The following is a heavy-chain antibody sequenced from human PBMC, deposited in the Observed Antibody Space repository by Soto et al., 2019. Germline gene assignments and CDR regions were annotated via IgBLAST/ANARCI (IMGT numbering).Heavy chain of an antibody. Sequence: GGSLRLSCAAYGFTFSSYWMSWVRQAPGKGPEWVANIKQVGRDKYYVDSVKGRFTISRDNAKNSLYLQMNSLRAEDTAVYFCARDNMKNTVDVWGKGTTVTVSS. CDR2: IKQVGRDK. D-gene: IGHD2-2*02. V-gene: IGHV3-7*01. CDR1: GFTFSSYW. CDR3: ARDNMKNTVDV. J-gene: IGHJ6*04.